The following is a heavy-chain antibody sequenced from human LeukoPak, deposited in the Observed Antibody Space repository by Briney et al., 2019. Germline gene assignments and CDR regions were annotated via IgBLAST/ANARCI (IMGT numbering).Heavy chain of an antibody. CDR2: ISADNGKT. D-gene: IGHD3-3*01. Sequence: ASVKVSCKAYGYTFTTYGVSWVRQAPGQGLEWMGWISADNGKTNYAQNVQGRVTMTTDTFTSTAYMELRSLRSDDTAVYYCARDRSGYPYSTYFFDYWGQGTLVTVSS. J-gene: IGHJ4*02. V-gene: IGHV1-18*01. CDR1: GYTFTTYG. CDR3: ARDRSGYPYSTYFFDY.